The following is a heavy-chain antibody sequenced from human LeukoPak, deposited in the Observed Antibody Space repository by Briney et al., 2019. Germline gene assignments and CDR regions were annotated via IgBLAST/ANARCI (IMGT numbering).Heavy chain of an antibody. CDR3: ARKEQWLVPGPFDY. J-gene: IGHJ4*02. CDR1: GFTFSSYS. V-gene: IGHV3-21*01. CDR2: ISSSSSYI. D-gene: IGHD6-19*01. Sequence: GGSLRLSCAASGFTFSSYSMNWVRQAPGKGLEWVSSISSSSSYIYYADSVKGRFTISRDNAKNSLYLQMNSLRAEDTAVYYCARKEQWLVPGPFDYWGQGTLVTVSS.